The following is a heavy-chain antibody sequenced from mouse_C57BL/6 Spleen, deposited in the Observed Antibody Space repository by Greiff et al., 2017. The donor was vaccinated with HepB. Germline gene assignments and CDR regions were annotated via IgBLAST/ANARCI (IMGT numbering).Heavy chain of an antibody. J-gene: IGHJ2*01. CDR2: ISSGGSYT. CDR3: ARWGTGGNIDY. Sequence: EVHLVESGGDLVKPGGSLKLSCAASGFTFSSYGMSWVRQTPDKRLEWVATISSGGSYTYYPDSVKGRFTISRDNAKNTLYLQKSSLKSEDTAMYYSARWGTGGNIDYWGQGTTLTVSS. V-gene: IGHV5-6*01. CDR1: GFTFSSYG. D-gene: IGHD4-1*01.